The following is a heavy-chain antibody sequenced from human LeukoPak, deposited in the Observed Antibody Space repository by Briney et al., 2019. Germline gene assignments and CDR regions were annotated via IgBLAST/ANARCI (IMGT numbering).Heavy chain of an antibody. CDR2: IIPKFGST. Sequence: GASAKVSCKASGGTVSIYSLSWVRQAPGQGLEWMGGIIPKFGSTNYAQKFQGRVTITTDEATSTAYMEVTSLRSEDTAVYFCARDNFATSGVKYFQHWGQGTLVTVSS. V-gene: IGHV1-69*05. D-gene: IGHD3-9*01. J-gene: IGHJ1*01. CDR1: GGTVSIYS. CDR3: ARDNFATSGVKYFQH.